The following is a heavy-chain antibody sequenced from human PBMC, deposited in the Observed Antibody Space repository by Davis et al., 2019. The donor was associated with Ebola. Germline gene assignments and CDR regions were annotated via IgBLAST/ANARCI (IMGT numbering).Heavy chain of an antibody. V-gene: IGHV1-18*01. D-gene: IGHD1-1*01. J-gene: IGHJ6*02. Sequence: ASVTVSCKASGYTFTSYGISWVRQAPGQGLEWMGWSSAYNGNTNYAQKLQGRVTMTTDTSTSTVYMELSSLRSEDTAVYYCARDSVERLSRVRLDVWGQGTTVTVSS. CDR3: ARDSVERLSRVRLDV. CDR1: GYTFTSYG. CDR2: SSAYNGNT.